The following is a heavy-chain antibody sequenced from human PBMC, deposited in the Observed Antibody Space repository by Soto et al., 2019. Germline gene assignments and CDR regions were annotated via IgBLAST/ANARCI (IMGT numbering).Heavy chain of an antibody. D-gene: IGHD4-17*01. Sequence: QVLVQESGPGLVKPSQTLTLSCTVSGGSVDSGNHYWNWIRQPPGKGLEWIGYIYYGESTYYNPALKRRATISVDTSQSRFSLRLTSVTAADTAVYYCARDMGSAMTTRIFDHWGQGTRVTVSS. CDR3: ARDMGSAMTTRIFDH. V-gene: IGHV4-30-4*01. CDR2: IYYGEST. CDR1: GGSVDSGNHY. J-gene: IGHJ4*02.